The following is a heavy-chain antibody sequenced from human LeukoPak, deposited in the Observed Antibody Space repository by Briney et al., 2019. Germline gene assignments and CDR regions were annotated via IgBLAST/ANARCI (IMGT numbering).Heavy chain of an antibody. CDR2: ISGSGGTT. CDR1: GFTFTMFA. D-gene: IGHD2-2*01. Sequence: PGGSLRLSCAASGFTFTMFAMSWVRQAPGKGLEWVSTISGSGGTTFYADSVKGRFTISRDNSKNTLYLQMNSLRADDTAVYYCAKGAISISSRRGSDYWGQGTLVTVSS. V-gene: IGHV3-23*01. J-gene: IGHJ4*02. CDR3: AKGAISISSRRGSDY.